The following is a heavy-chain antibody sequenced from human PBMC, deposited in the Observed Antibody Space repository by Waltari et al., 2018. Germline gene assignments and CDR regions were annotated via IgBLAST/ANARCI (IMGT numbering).Heavy chain of an antibody. D-gene: IGHD4-17*01. CDR1: GFTFSLSW. J-gene: IGHJ2*01. CDR2: SNSDGSSI. CDR3: ARGARRTTVTTGWWYFDV. V-gene: IGHV3-74*01. Sequence: EVQLVASGGGLVQPGGSLRLSCAASGFTFSLSWMHWVRQVPGKGLVWVSRSNSDGSSISYADSVKGRFTIYKDNAKNTVYLQMNSLRDDDTAIYYCARGARRTTVTTGWWYFDVWGRGTLVTVSS.